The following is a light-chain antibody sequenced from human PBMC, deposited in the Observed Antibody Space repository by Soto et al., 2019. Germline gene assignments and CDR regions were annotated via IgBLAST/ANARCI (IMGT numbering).Light chain of an antibody. CDR1: QSVSSSY. J-gene: IGKJ1*01. Sequence: EIVLTQSPGTLSLSPGERATLSCRASQSVSSSYLAWYQQKPGQAPRLLIYGASSRATGIPDGFSGSGSGTDFTLTISRLEPEDFAVYYCQQYGSSPVAFGQGTKWIS. CDR3: QQYGSSPVA. CDR2: GAS. V-gene: IGKV3-20*01.